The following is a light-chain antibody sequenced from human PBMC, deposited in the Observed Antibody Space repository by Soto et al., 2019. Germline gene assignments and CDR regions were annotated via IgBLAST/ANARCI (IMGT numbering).Light chain of an antibody. CDR3: SSYSGSNNLV. V-gene: IGLV2-8*01. CDR1: SSDVGGYNY. CDR2: EIN. Sequence: QAVLTQPPSASGSPGQSVTISCTGTSSDVGGYNYVSWYQQHPGKAPKLMIYEINKRPSGVPDRFPGSKSGNTASLTVSGLQAEDEADYYCSSYSGSNNLVFGTGTKVTVL. J-gene: IGLJ1*01.